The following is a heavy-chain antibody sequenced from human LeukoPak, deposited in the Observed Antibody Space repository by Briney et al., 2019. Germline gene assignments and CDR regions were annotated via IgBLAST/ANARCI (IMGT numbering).Heavy chain of an antibody. CDR2: IYYSGST. CDR3: TRGNYYDSSGYLYYYYYYMDV. V-gene: IGHV4-59*01. Sequence: SETLSLTCTGSRGSISSYYWSWIRQPPGKGLEWIGYIYYSGSTNYNPSLKSRVTISVDTSKNQFSLKLSSVTAADTAVYYCTRGNYYDSSGYLYYYYYYMDVWGKGTTVTVSS. CDR1: RGSISSYY. J-gene: IGHJ6*03. D-gene: IGHD3-22*01.